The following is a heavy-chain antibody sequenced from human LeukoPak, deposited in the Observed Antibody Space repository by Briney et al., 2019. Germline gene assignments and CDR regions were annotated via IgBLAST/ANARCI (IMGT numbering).Heavy chain of an antibody. CDR3: AKAYGSGSYSFDY. CDR1: GSTVSSNY. V-gene: IGHV3-53*01. D-gene: IGHD3-10*01. J-gene: IGHJ4*02. Sequence: PGGSLRLSCAASGSTVSSNYMSWVRQAPGKGLEWVSVIYSGGSTYYADSVKGRFTISRDNSKNTLYLQMNSLRAEDTAVYYCAKAYGSGSYSFDYWGQGTLVTVSS. CDR2: IYSGGST.